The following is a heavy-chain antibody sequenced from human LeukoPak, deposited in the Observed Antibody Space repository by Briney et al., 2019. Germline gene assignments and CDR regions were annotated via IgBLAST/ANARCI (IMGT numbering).Heavy chain of an antibody. CDR2: MYLSGTT. CDR1: GYSISSLDL. D-gene: IGHD3-22*01. V-gene: IGHV4-4*02. Sequence: SETLSLTCTVSGYSISSLDLWIWVRQPTGKGLEWIGEMYLSGTTHSNPSVKSRVTISIDKSKNQFFLNLSSVTAADTAVYYCAGLVGRYSSGLYYYYFDYWGQGTLVTVSS. CDR3: AGLVGRYSSGLYYYYFDY. J-gene: IGHJ4*02.